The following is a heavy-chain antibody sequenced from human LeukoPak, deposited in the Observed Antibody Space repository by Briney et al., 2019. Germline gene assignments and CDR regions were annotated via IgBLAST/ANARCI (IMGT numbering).Heavy chain of an antibody. CDR1: GYTFTSYG. V-gene: IGHV1-18*01. Sequence: PRASVKVSCKASGYTFTSYGISWVRQAPGQGLEWMGWISAYNGNTNYAQKLQGRVTMTTDTSTSTAYMELRSLRSDDTAVYYCARADLLLWFGELYGLDPWGQGTLVTVSS. D-gene: IGHD3-10*01. J-gene: IGHJ5*02. CDR3: ARADLLLWFGELYGLDP. CDR2: ISAYNGNT.